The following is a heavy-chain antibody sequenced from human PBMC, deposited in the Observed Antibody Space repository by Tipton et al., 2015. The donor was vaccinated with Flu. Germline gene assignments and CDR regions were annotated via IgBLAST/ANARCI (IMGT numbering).Heavy chain of an antibody. Sequence: TLSLTCTVSGGSVSSSPYYWGWVRQSPGKGLEWIGTIDYSGNTHYNPSLESRVSISVAKMQFSLSLSSVNAADTAVYYCARDPAGYYDNSAYYIFDYWGQGTLVTVSS. CDR1: GGSVSSSPYY. D-gene: IGHD3-22*01. J-gene: IGHJ4*02. CDR2: IDYSGNT. V-gene: IGHV4-39*07. CDR3: ARDPAGYYDNSAYYIFDY.